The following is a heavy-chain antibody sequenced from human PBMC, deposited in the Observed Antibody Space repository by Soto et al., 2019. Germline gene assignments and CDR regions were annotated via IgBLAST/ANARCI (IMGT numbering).Heavy chain of an antibody. CDR2: ISGYNGKT. D-gene: IGHD5-18*01. Sequence: QVHLVQSGAEVKKPGASVQVSCKASGYSFTSYGISWVRQAAGQGLEWMAWISGYNGKTRFAPKYQGRLTMTIDTSTSTAYMDLRSLRSDDAPMYYCASNKMVNTDKWFDLWGQGTLVSVSS. CDR1: GYSFTSYG. J-gene: IGHJ5*02. CDR3: ASNKMVNTDKWFDL. V-gene: IGHV1-18*01.